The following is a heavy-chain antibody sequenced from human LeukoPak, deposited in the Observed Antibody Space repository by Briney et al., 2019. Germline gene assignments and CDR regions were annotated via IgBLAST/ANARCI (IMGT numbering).Heavy chain of an antibody. CDR2: ICPDGTVT. V-gene: IGHV3-74*01. J-gene: IGHJ4*02. CDR1: GFTLSNYC. CDR3: VRDFRSADY. Sequence: GGSLRLSCAASGFTLSNYCMHWVRQIPGKGLVWVSRICPDGTVTNYADSVKGRFTISRDNAKNMVFLQMNSLRADDTAVYYCVRDFRSADYWGQGTLVTVSS.